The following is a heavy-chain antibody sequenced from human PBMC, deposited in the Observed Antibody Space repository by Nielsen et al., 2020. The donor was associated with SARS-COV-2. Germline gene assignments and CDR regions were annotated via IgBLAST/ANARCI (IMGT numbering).Heavy chain of an antibody. D-gene: IGHD6-19*01. Sequence: SGPTLVKPTQTLTLTCTFSGFSLSTSGMCVSWIRQPPGKALEWLARIDWDDDKYYSTSLKTRLTISKDTSKNQVVLTMTNMDPVDTATYYCARIRYSSGWVIFDYWGQGTLVTVSS. CDR2: IDWDDDK. CDR3: ARIRYSSGWVIFDY. V-gene: IGHV2-70*11. J-gene: IGHJ4*02. CDR1: GFSLSTSGMC.